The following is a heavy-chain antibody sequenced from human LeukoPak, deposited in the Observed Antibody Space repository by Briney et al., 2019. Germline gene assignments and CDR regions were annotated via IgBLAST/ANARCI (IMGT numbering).Heavy chain of an antibody. CDR1: GFTFSSYS. Sequence: PGGSLRLSCAASGFTFSSYSMSWVRQAPGKGLEWVSIISDSGANTYYADSVRGRFTISRDNSKNTLYLQMNSLRAEDTAVYYCTRTFYLDSSSYFYFWGLGTLVTVSS. D-gene: IGHD3-22*01. V-gene: IGHV3-23*01. CDR3: TRTFYLDSSSYFYF. J-gene: IGHJ4*02. CDR2: ISDSGANT.